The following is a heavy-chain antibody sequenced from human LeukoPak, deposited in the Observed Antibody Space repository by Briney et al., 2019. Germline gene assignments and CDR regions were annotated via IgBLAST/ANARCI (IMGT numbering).Heavy chain of an antibody. V-gene: IGHV1-18*01. CDR2: XXXXXXXX. CDR3: AREYCSSTSCYTVRPYYYYGMDV. Sequence: GASVKVSCKASGYTFTSYGISWVRQAPGQGLEXXXXXXXXXXXXXXAQKLQGRVTMTTDTSTSTAYMELRSLRSDDTAVYYCAREYCSSTSCYTVRPYYYYGMDVWGQGTTVTVSS. CDR1: GYTFTSYG. D-gene: IGHD2-2*01. J-gene: IGHJ6*02.